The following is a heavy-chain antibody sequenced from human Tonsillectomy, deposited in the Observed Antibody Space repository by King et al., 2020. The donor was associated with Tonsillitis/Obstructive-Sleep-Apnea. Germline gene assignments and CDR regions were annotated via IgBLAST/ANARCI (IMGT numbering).Heavy chain of an antibody. CDR2: INHSGST. Sequence: VQLQQWGAGLLKPSETLSLTCAVYGGSFSGYYWSWIRQPPGKGLEWIGEINHSGSTNYNPSLKSRVTISVDTSKNQFSLKLSSGTAADTAVYYCARSYLSSPLYNWFDPWGQGTLVTVSS. V-gene: IGHV4-34*01. CDR1: GGSFSGYY. D-gene: IGHD6-6*01. CDR3: ARSYLSSPLYNWFDP. J-gene: IGHJ5*02.